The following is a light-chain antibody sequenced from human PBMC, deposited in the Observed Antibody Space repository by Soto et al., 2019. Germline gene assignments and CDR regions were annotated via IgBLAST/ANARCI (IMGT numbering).Light chain of an antibody. CDR3: LQYDGPLWT. CDR1: QSVTANY. V-gene: IGKV3-20*01. J-gene: IGKJ1*01. Sequence: EIALTQSPATLSLSPGERATLSCRASQSVTANYVSWYQQKPGHAPRLLIYAASIGATGVPDRFSGSGSGTDFTLTISRLEPEDVAVYYCLQYDGPLWTFGQGTKVEIK. CDR2: AAS.